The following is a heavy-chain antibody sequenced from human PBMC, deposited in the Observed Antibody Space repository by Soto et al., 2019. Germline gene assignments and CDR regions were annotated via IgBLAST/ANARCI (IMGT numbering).Heavy chain of an antibody. J-gene: IGHJ4*02. Sequence: QVQLVQSGAEVKKPGASVKVSCKASGGTFSSYAISWVRQAPGQGLQWMGGIIPILGRTNYAQNFQCRVTTPADISTTTDYMQLLRLRSEDPAVYYCSRHTRSYYCSRGSCYPGFADYWGQGSLITVSS. CDR3: SRHTRSYYCSRGSCYPGFADY. D-gene: IGHD2-15*01. CDR1: GGTFSSYA. V-gene: IGHV1-69*06. CDR2: IIPILGRT.